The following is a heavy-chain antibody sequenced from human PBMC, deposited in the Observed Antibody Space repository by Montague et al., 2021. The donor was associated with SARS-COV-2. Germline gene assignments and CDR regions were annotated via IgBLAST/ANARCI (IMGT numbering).Heavy chain of an antibody. CDR3: ARLRDGVVPSPILGVVPFYSYFYRDV. CDR2: INHGGST. CDR1: GSSFSGYY. Sequence: SETLSLTCAVHGSSFSGYYWNWIRQSPGKGLEWIGEINHGGSTKFSPSLKGQLTISTDTSKNQFSLKLTSVAAADTAVYYCARLRDGVVPSPILGVVPFYSYFYRDVWGRGHPVTISS. J-gene: IGHJ6*03. D-gene: IGHD2-21*01. V-gene: IGHV4-34*01.